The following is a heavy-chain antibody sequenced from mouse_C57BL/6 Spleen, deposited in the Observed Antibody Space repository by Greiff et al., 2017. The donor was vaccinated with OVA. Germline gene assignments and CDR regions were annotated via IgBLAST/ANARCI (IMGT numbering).Heavy chain of an antibody. Sequence: EVKLMESGGDLVKPGGSLKLSCAASGFTFSSYGMSWVRQTPDKRLEWVATISSGGSYTYYPDSVKGRFTISRDNAKNTLYRQMSSLKAEDTAMYYGAKRDGSSYFDYWGQGTTLTVSS. V-gene: IGHV5-6*02. CDR1: GFTFSSYG. D-gene: IGHD1-1*01. CDR2: ISSGGSYT. CDR3: AKRDGSSYFDY. J-gene: IGHJ2*01.